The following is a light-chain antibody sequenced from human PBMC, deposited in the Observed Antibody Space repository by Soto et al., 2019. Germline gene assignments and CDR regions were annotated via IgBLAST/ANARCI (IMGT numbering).Light chain of an antibody. CDR1: SGHSSFA. CDR2: LNSDGSH. CDR3: QTWATGVGV. Sequence: QSVLTQSPSASASLGGSINLTCTLSSGHSSFAIAWHQQQPEKGPRFLMKLNSDGSHNKGDGIPDRFSGSSSGTERYLSISSLQSEDEADYYCQTWATGVGVFGGGTQLTVL. V-gene: IGLV4-69*01. J-gene: IGLJ3*02.